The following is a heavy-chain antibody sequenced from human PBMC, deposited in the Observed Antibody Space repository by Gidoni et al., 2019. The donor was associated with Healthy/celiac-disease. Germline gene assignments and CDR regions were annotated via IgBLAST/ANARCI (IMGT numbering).Heavy chain of an antibody. CDR1: GFTFDDYA. J-gene: IGHJ5*02. Sequence: EVQLVESGGGLVQPGRSLRLSCAASGFTFDDYAMHWVRQAPGKGLEWVSGISWNSGSIGYADSVKGRFTISRDNAKNSLYLQMNSLRAEDTALYYCAKGGGLVESGWFDPWGQGTLVTVSS. CDR3: AKGGGLVESGWFDP. CDR2: ISWNSGSI. V-gene: IGHV3-9*01. D-gene: IGHD6-19*01.